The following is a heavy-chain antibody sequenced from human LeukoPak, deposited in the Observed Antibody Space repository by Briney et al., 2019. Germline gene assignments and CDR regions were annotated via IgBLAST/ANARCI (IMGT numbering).Heavy chain of an antibody. D-gene: IGHD1-7*01. CDR2: ITGSSATT. CDR3: AKFAATSYRGNFDY. V-gene: IGHV3-23*01. J-gene: IGHJ4*02. Sequence: GGSLRLSCAASEFTFSNYAMSWVRQAPGRGLEWVSTITGSSATTYYADSVGGRFTTSRDNSQSTLSLQMNSLRAEDTAVYYCAKFAATSYRGNFDYWGQGALVAVSS. CDR1: EFTFSNYA.